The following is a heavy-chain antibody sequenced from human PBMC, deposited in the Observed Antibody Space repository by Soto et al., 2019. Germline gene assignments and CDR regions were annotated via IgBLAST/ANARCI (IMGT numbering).Heavy chain of an antibody. J-gene: IGHJ3*02. V-gene: IGHV4-59*08. D-gene: IGHD2-15*01. CDR2: IYYSGST. Sequence: QVQLQESGPGLVKPSETLSLTCTVSGGSISSYYWSWIRQPPGKGLEWIGYIYYSGSTNYNPSLKSRVTISVDTSKNQFSLKLSSVTAADTAVYYCASGPPVVVAARGAFDIWGQGTMVTVSS. CDR3: ASGPPVVVAARGAFDI. CDR1: GGSISSYY.